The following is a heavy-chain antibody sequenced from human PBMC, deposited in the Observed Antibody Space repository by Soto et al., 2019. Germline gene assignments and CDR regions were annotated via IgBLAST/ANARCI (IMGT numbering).Heavy chain of an antibody. CDR3: AKDVEVYDSSGWFSYAFDI. CDR2: ISYDGSNK. V-gene: IGHV3-30*18. CDR1: GFTFSSYG. Sequence: QVQLVESGGGVVQPGRSLRLSCAASGFTFSSYGMHWVRQAPGKGLEWVAVISYDGSNKYYADSVKGRFTISRDNSKNTLYLQMNSLRAEDTAVYYCAKDVEVYDSSGWFSYAFDIWGQGTMVTVSS. D-gene: IGHD3-22*01. J-gene: IGHJ3*02.